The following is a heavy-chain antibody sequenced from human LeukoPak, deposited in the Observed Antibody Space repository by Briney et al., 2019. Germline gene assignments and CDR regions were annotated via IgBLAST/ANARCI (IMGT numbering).Heavy chain of an antibody. D-gene: IGHD5-18*01. CDR1: GFTFSSYG. CDR2: IWYDGSNK. J-gene: IGHJ4*02. V-gene: IGHV3-33*01. Sequence: GGSLRLSCAASGFTFSSYGMHWVRQAPGKGLEWVAVIWYDGSNKYYADSVKGRFTISRDNSKNTLYLQMNSLRAEDTAVYYCARGERGYSYGYAGYWGQGTLVTVSS. CDR3: ARGERGYSYGYAGY.